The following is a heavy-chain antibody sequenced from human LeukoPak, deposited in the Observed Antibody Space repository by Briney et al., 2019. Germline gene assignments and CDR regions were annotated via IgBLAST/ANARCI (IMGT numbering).Heavy chain of an antibody. D-gene: IGHD2-8*02. V-gene: IGHV3-23*01. CDR1: GFTFRSYA. CDR2: INGSGGST. J-gene: IGHJ4*02. CDR3: ARGTGGYPEGAFDY. Sequence: GGSLRLSCAASGFTFRSYAMSWVRQAPGKGLEWVSGINGSGGSTYYAESVKGRFTISRDNAKKTLYLQMNSLRAEDTAVYYCARGTGGYPEGAFDYWGQGTLVTVSS.